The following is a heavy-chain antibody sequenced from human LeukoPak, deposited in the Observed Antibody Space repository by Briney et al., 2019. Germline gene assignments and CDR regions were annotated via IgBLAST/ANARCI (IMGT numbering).Heavy chain of an antibody. Sequence: GGSLRLSCVASGFTVSSNYMSWVRQAPGKGLEWVSMFYSGGSTYYADSVKGRFTISRDNAKNSLYLQMNSLRAEDTAVYYCAELGTTMIGGVWGKGTTVTISS. J-gene: IGHJ6*04. D-gene: IGHD3-10*02. V-gene: IGHV3-66*01. CDR3: AELGTTMIGGV. CDR1: GFTVSSNY. CDR2: FYSGGST.